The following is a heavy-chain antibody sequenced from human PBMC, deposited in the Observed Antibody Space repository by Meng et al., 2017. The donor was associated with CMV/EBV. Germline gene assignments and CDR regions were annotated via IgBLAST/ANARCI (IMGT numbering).Heavy chain of an antibody. V-gene: IGHV3-9*01. CDR1: GFTFDDYA. J-gene: IGHJ4*02. D-gene: IGHD3-10*01. Sequence: SLKISCAASGFTFDDYAMHWVRQAPGKGLEWVSVISWNSGSRGYADSVKGRFTISRDNAKNSLYLQMNSMRAEATALYYCERSQANYYGSWSGHFDYWGQGTLVTVSS. CDR2: ISWNSGSR. CDR3: ERSQANYYGSWSGHFDY.